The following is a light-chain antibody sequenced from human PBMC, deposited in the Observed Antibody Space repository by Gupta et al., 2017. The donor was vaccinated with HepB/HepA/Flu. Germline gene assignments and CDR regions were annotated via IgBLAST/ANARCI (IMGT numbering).Light chain of an antibody. CDR3: YVWANSRNIWV. J-gene: IGLJ3*02. CDR1: NNNVGHQG. CDR2: INN. Sequence: QAGLTQPPSVSKGLRQTATLTYTGNNNNVGHQGAAWLQQHQGHPPNLLSFINNNRPSGISESFSASRSGTTASLTLTVLQPEDEADYYCYVWANSRNIWVFGGGTKLTVL. V-gene: IGLV10-54*04.